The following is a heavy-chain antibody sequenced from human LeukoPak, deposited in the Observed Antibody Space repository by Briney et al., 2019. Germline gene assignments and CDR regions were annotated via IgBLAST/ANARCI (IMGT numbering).Heavy chain of an antibody. J-gene: IGHJ4*02. CDR1: GGTFSSYA. CDR3: AREESVVAGTCDY. Sequence: ASVKVSCKASGGTFSSYAISWVRQAPGQGLEWIGRIIPIFGTANYAQKFQGRVTITTDESTSTAYMELSSLRSEDTAVYYCAREESVVAGTCDYWGQGTLVTVSS. V-gene: IGHV1-69*05. D-gene: IGHD6-19*01. CDR2: IIPIFGTA.